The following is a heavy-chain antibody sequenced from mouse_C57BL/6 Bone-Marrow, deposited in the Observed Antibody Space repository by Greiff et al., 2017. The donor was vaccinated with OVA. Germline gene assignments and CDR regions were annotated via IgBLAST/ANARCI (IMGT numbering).Heavy chain of an antibody. CDR3: ARPDSSGYDYAMDY. J-gene: IGHJ4*01. CDR2: ISSGSSTI. D-gene: IGHD3-2*02. V-gene: IGHV5-17*01. Sequence: EVQLVESGGGLVKPGGSLKLSCAASGFTFSDYGMHWVRQAPEKGLEWVAYISSGSSTIYYADTVKGRFTISRDNAKNTLFLQMTSLRSEDTTMYYCARPDSSGYDYAMDYWGQGTSVTVSS. CDR1: GFTFSDYG.